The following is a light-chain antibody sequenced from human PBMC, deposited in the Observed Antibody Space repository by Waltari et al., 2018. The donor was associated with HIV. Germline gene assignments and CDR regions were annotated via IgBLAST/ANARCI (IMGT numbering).Light chain of an antibody. J-gene: IGLJ3*02. CDR2: EVS. CDR1: NSDIGVYNF. Sequence: QSALTQPASVSGSPGQWITISCTGTNSDIGVYNFVSWYQHHPGKAPKLIIFEVSNPSSGVSDRFSGSKSGNTASLTISGLQAEDEADYYCSSYRNSRTWVFGGGTKLTVL. CDR3: SSYRNSRTWV. V-gene: IGLV2-14*01.